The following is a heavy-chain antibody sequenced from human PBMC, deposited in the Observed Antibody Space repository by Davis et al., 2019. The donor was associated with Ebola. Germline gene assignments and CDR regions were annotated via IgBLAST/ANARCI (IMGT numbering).Heavy chain of an antibody. CDR1: GFTFSSYS. D-gene: IGHD3-22*01. Sequence: PGGSLRLSCAASGFTFSSYSMNWVRQAPGKGLEWVSSISSSGDTTYYVGSVKGRFTISRDNSKNTLYLQMNSLRAEDTAVYYCAKDYYDSSGRYFDYWGQGTLVTVSS. CDR3: AKDYYDSSGRYFDY. CDR2: ISSSGDTT. V-gene: IGHV3-23*01. J-gene: IGHJ4*02.